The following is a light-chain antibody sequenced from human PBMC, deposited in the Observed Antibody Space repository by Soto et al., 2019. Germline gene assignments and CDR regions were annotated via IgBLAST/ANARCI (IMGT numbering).Light chain of an antibody. CDR2: GAS. J-gene: IGKJ1*01. Sequence: EVVLTQSPATLSVSPGDRATLSCRASQNVGSNIAWYQHKPGQAPRLLISGASTRATGVPARFSGSGSGTEFALTISSLQSEDFTVYVCQQYNTWPQTFAQGTKV. CDR1: QNVGSN. CDR3: QQYNTWPQT. V-gene: IGKV3-15*01.